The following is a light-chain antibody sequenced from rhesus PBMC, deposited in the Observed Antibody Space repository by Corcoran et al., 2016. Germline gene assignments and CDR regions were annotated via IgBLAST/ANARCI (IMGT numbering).Light chain of an antibody. CDR2: EVS. J-gene: IGLJ1*01. CDR1: GGDIGAYHF. V-gene: IGLV2-32*02. Sequence: QAALTQPRSVSGSPGQSVTISCTGTGGDIGAYHFVSWYQMHPGSAPKLMIYEVSKLPSGVSDRFSGSKSGNTASLTISGLQAVDEADFYCGSYVGSHPFFVFGVGTRLTVL. CDR3: GSYVGSHPFFV.